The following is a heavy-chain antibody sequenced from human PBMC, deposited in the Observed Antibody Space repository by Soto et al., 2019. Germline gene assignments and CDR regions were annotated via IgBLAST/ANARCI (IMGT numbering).Heavy chain of an antibody. V-gene: IGHV1-3*01. Sequence: GASVKVSCKASGYTFTSYAMHWVRQAPGQRLEWMGWINAGNGNTKYSQKFQGRVTITRDTSASTAYMELSSLRSEDTAVYYCARAYYDYVWGRYRYAFDIWGQGTMVTVSS. CDR3: ARAYYDYVWGRYRYAFDI. J-gene: IGHJ3*02. CDR2: INAGNGNT. D-gene: IGHD3-16*02. CDR1: GYTFTSYA.